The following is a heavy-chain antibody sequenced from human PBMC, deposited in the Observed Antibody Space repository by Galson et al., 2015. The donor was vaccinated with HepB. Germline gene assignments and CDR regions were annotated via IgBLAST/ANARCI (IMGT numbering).Heavy chain of an antibody. D-gene: IGHD1-14*01. CDR3: AAGTLGPGQDY. CDR1: GFTFSSYW. J-gene: IGHJ4*02. V-gene: IGHV3-7*01. CDR2: IKQDGSEK. Sequence: SLRLSCAASGFTFSSYWMSWVRQAPGKGLEWVANIKQDGSEKYYVDSVKGRFTISRDNAKNTLYLQMNSLRAEDTAVYYCAAGTLGPGQDYWGQGTLVTVSS.